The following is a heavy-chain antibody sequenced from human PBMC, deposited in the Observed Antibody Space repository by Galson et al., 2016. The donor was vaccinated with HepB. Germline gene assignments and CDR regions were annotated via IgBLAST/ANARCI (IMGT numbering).Heavy chain of an antibody. CDR2: IYYTGRT. D-gene: IGHD3-10*01. CDR3: ARLGGYTSGTFSGYFEP. Sequence: SETLSLTCTVSGASINSYYWTWFRQPPGKGLEWIGFIYYTGRTDYSPSLKSRVSISIDTSKNQFSLRLNSVTATDTGIYFCARLGGYTSGTFSGYFEPWGQGPRVTGS. J-gene: IGHJ5*02. V-gene: IGHV4-59*03. CDR1: GASINSYY.